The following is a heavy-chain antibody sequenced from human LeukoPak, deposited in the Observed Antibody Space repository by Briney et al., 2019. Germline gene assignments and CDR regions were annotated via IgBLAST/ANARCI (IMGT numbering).Heavy chain of an antibody. Sequence: PGGSLRLSCAASGFTFSSYWMHWVRQVPGKGLVWVARINRGGSSITYADSVKGRFTISRDNAKNTLYLQMDSLRAEDTGVYYCATSNQADDYWGQGTLVTVSS. CDR2: INRGGSSI. CDR1: GFTFSSYW. CDR3: ATSNQADDY. J-gene: IGHJ4*02. V-gene: IGHV3-74*01. D-gene: IGHD1-14*01.